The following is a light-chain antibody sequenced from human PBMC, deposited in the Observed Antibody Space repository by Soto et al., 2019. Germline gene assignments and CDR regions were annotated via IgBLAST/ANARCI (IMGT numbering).Light chain of an antibody. CDR2: EVN. CDR1: SSDVGGYNY. J-gene: IGLJ1*01. Sequence: QAMRTEPPSASGSPGQSVAMSCTGTSSDVGGYNYVSWYQQHPGKAPKLMIYEVNKRPSGVPDRFSGSKSGNTASLTVSGLQAEDEADYYCSSYAGSSNVFGTGTKVTVL. CDR3: SSYAGSSNV. V-gene: IGLV2-8*01.